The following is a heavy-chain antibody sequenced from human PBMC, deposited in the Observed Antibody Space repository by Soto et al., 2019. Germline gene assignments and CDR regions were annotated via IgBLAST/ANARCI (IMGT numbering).Heavy chain of an antibody. CDR1: GFTLGTTGLS. CDR2: IDWDGDR. Sequence: KSGPTRVNPTQTLTLTCTFSGFTLGTTGLSVNWIRQAPGKALEWLAVIDWDGDRFYSASLKTRLSISKDTSKNEVVLTMTNMEPVNTATFFCPRFRGGMLYLPDFAFGGKGPPVT. D-gene: IGHD2-8*01. J-gene: IGHJ6*03. CDR3: PRFRGGMLYLPDFAF. V-gene: IGHV2-70*13.